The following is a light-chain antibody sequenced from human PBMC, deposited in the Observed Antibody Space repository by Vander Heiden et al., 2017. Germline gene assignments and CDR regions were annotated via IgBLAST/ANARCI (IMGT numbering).Light chain of an antibody. CDR1: SSDVGGYNY. J-gene: IGLJ3*02. V-gene: IGLV2-8*01. Sequence: QSALTQPHSASGSPGQSVTISCTGTSSDVGGYNYVSWYQQHPGKAPKLMIYEVSKRPSGVPDRFSGSKSGNTASLTVSGLQAEDEADYYCSSYAGSNNLGVFGGGTKLTVL. CDR2: EVS. CDR3: SSYAGSNNLGV.